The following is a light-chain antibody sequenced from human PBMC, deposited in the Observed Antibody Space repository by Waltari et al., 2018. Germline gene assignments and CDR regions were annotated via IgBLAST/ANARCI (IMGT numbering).Light chain of an antibody. CDR2: DVS. CDR3: SSYTSSTTAL. V-gene: IGLV2-14*03. CDR1: SSDIGNYNY. Sequence: QSALTQPASVSGSPGQSITISCTGTSSDIGNYNYVSWYKQHPGKAPKLMIYDVSKRPSGVSNRFSASKSGNTASLTISGLQAEDEADYYCSSYTSSTTALFGTGTRVTVL. J-gene: IGLJ1*01.